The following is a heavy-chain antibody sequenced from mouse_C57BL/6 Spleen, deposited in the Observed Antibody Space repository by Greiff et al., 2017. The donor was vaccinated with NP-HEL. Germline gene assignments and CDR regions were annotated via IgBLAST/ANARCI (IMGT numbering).Heavy chain of an antibody. D-gene: IGHD4-1*01. CDR1: GYTFTSYW. CDR3: ARRWDEGFAY. CDR2: IYPGSGST. V-gene: IGHV1-55*01. J-gene: IGHJ3*01. Sequence: VQLQQSGAELVKPVSSVQLPLKTSGYTFTSYWITWVKQRPGQGLEWIGDIYPGSGSTDYNEKFKSKATLTVDTSSSTAYMQLSSLTSEDSAVYYCARRWDEGFAYWGQGTLVTVSA.